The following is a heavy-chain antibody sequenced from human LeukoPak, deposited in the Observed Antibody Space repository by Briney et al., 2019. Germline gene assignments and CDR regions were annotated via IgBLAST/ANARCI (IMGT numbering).Heavy chain of an antibody. CDR1: GYTFIGYC. D-gene: IGHD3-10*01. J-gene: IGHJ5*02. Sequence: ASVKVSCKASGYTFIGYCMHWVRQAPGQGLEWMGWINPNSGGTNYAQKFQGRVTMTTDTSTSTAYMELRSLRSDDTAVYYCARISSGYYYGSGRGNWFDPWGQGTLVTVSS. CDR3: ARISSGYYYGSGRGNWFDP. V-gene: IGHV1-2*02. CDR2: INPNSGGT.